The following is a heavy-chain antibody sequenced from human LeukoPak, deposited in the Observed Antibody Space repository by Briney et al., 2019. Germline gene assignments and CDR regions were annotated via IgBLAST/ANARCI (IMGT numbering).Heavy chain of an antibody. J-gene: IGHJ4*02. CDR1: GFIFSSYA. V-gene: IGHV3-48*01. Sequence: GGSLRLSCAASGFIFSSYAINWVRQAPGKGLEWVSYIRSVSSAIYYTDSVKGRFTISRDNAKNSVYLQMNSLRAEDTAVYYCGTGAPRFDYWGQGILVPVSS. D-gene: IGHD1-14*01. CDR3: GTGAPRFDY. CDR2: IRSVSSAI.